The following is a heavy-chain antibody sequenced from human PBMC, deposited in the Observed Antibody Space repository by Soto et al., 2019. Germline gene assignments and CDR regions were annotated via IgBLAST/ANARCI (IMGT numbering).Heavy chain of an antibody. CDR2: IDWDDDK. D-gene: IGHD3-22*01. J-gene: IGHJ5*02. V-gene: IGHV2-70*11. Sequence: SGPTLVNPTQTLTLTCTFSGFSLSTSGMCVSWIRQPPGKALEWLARIDWDDDKYYSTSLKTRLTISKDTSKNQVVLTMTNMDPVDTATYYCARTYYYDSSGYWGNNWFDPWGQGTLVTVSS. CDR3: ARTYYYDSSGYWGNNWFDP. CDR1: GFSLSTSGMC.